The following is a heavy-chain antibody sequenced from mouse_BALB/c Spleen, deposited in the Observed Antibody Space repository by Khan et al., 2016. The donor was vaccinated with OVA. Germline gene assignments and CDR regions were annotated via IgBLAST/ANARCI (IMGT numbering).Heavy chain of an antibody. CDR3: ARDRIDY. CDR1: GYTFRSYW. Sequence: QVQLKQSGAEQEKPGASVKMSCKTSGYTFRSYWMHWVKQRPGQGLEWIGYINPTSGYTEYNDEFKDKATLSADKSSSTAYMQLTSLTSEDSAVYYCARDRIDYWGQGTTLTVSS. V-gene: IGHV1-7*01. CDR2: INPTSGYT. J-gene: IGHJ2*01.